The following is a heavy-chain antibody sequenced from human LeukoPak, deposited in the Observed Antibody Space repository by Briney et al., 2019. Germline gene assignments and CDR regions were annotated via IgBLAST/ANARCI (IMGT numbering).Heavy chain of an antibody. J-gene: IGHJ4*02. V-gene: IGHV1-46*01. D-gene: IGHD6-13*01. CDR3: ARALAAAAGRRAGMMGD. CDR2: ISPSGGST. Sequence: ASVKVSCKAFGYTFTSNYMHWVRQAPGQGPEWMGVISPSGGSTTYAQKFQGRVTMTRDMSTSTVYMELSSLRSEDTAVYYCARALAAAAGRRAGMMGDWGQGTLVTVSS. CDR1: GYTFTSNY.